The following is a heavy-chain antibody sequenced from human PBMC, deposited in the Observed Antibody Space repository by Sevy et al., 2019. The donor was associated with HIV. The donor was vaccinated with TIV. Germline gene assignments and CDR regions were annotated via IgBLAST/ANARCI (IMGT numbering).Heavy chain of an antibody. CDR2: ISYSGTNK. CDR3: ARVAVEYCTDDCYHRFDY. V-gene: IGHV3-30-3*01. J-gene: IGHJ4*02. Sequence: GGSLRLSCAASGFTFTLYAIHWVRQAPGKGLEWVALISYSGTNKNYADSVKGRFTISRDNSKNTAYLQMNNLRTDDKAVYYCARVAVEYCTDDCYHRFDYWGQGTQVTVSS. D-gene: IGHD2-21*02. CDR1: GFTFTLYA.